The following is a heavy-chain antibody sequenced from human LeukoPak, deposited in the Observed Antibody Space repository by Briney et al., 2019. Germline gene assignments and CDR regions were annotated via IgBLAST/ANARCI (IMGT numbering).Heavy chain of an antibody. D-gene: IGHD4-23*01. Sequence: GESLQISCKGSGYSFTSYWIGWVRQLPGKGLEWMGIIYPGDSDTRYSPSFQGQVTISADKSIGTAYLQWSSLKASGTAMYYCARFYGAKGDHWGQGTRVTVSS. CDR3: ARFYGAKGDH. CDR1: GYSFTSYW. V-gene: IGHV5-51*01. J-gene: IGHJ4*02. CDR2: IYPGDSDT.